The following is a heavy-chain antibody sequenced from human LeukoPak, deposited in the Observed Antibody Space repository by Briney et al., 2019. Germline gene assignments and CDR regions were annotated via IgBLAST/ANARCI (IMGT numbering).Heavy chain of an antibody. CDR3: AKVIRFLEWSFDY. CDR2: TSGSGGST. J-gene: IGHJ4*02. CDR1: GFTFSSYA. Sequence: GGSLRLSCAASGFTFSSYAMSWVRQAPGKGLEWVSATSGSGGSTYYADSVKGRFTISRDNSKNTLYLQMNSLRAEDTAVYYCAKVIRFLEWSFDYWGQGTLVTVSS. D-gene: IGHD3-3*01. V-gene: IGHV3-23*01.